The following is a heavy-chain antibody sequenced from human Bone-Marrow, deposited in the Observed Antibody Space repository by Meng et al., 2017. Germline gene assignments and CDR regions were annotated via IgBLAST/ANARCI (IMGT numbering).Heavy chain of an antibody. CDR2: INPKSGDT. Sequence: VQRVQSGAEVKKPGASVKVSCKPSGYTFNAYYIHWVRQAPGQGLEWMGRINPKSGDTHYAQRFQGRVTMTGDTSISTAYMELSGLRSDDTAMYYCARDEDISAAGKLFGDYWGQGTLVTVSS. J-gene: IGHJ4*02. CDR3: ARDEDISAAGKLFGDY. CDR1: GYTFNAYY. V-gene: IGHV1-2*06. D-gene: IGHD6-13*01.